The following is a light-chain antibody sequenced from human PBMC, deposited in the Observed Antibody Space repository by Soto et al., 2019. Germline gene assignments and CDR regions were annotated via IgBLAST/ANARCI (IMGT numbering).Light chain of an antibody. V-gene: IGKV1-33*01. Sequence: DIQMTQSPSSLSACVGDRVAITFQASQYIDKFLNWYQQKSGKAPKLLISDASNLETGVPSRFSGGGSGTDFTFTITSLQPEYVAIYYCQQYDDLPITFGQGTRLEI. CDR1: QYIDKF. J-gene: IGKJ5*01. CDR3: QQYDDLPIT. CDR2: DAS.